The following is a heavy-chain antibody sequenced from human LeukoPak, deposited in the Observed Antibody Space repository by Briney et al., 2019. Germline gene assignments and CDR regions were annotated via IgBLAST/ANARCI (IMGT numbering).Heavy chain of an antibody. CDR1: AFTFSSYE. V-gene: IGHV3-48*03. J-gene: IGHJ4*02. D-gene: IGHD3-10*01. Sequence: PGGSLRLSCAASAFTFSSYEMNWVRQAPGKGLEWISYISAGGSTIYYADSVKGRFTISRDNAKNSLYLQMNSLRAEDTAVYYCARDRGSQDYWGQGTLVTVSS. CDR3: ARDRGSQDY. CDR2: ISAGGSTI.